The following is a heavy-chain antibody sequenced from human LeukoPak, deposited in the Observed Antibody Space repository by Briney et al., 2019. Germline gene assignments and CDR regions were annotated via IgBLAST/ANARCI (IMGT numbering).Heavy chain of an antibody. CDR2: IYYSGST. Sequence: SETLSLTCTVSGGPLSSSSYYWGWIRQPPGKGLEWIGYIYYSGSTNYNPSLKSRVTISVDASKNQFSLKLSSVTAADTAVYYCARDPVDDYGAYWGQGTLVTVSS. CDR3: ARDPVDDYGAY. CDR1: GGPLSSSSYY. J-gene: IGHJ4*02. V-gene: IGHV4-61*01. D-gene: IGHD4-23*01.